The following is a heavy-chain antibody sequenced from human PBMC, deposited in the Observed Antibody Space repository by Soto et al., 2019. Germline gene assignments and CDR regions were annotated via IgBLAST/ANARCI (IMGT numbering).Heavy chain of an antibody. Sequence: GESLRLSGKGAGYSVSSYWIGWERQMPGKGLERMGIIYPGDSDTRYSPSFQGQVTISADKSISTAYLQWSSLKASDTAMYYCARFSLGGSGSYYNPSTYGMDVWGQGTTVTVSS. V-gene: IGHV5-51*01. CDR2: IYPGDSDT. CDR1: GYSVSSYW. D-gene: IGHD3-10*01. CDR3: ARFSLGGSGSYYNPSTYGMDV. J-gene: IGHJ6*02.